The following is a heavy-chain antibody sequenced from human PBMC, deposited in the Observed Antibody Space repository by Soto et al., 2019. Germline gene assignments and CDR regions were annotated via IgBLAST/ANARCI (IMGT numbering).Heavy chain of an antibody. D-gene: IGHD3-16*01. J-gene: IGHJ3*02. V-gene: IGHV3-23*01. CDR2: ISGSGGST. CDR3: SKVLCHGPLAAHDAFDI. Sequence: EVQLLESGGGLVQPGGSLRLSCAASGFTFSSYAMSWVRQAPGKGLEWVSAISGSGGSTYNADPVTGRFTSSRDNSKNSLFLLLNSVRGENTAVYYCSKVLCHGPLAAHDAFDIWGQVSIVAGSS. CDR1: GFTFSSYA.